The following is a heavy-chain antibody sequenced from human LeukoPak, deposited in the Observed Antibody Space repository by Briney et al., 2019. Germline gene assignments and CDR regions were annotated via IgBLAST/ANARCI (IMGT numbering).Heavy chain of an antibody. D-gene: IGHD2-2*02. CDR3: ASSAELGYCSSTSCYTDY. CDR2: IYHSGST. V-gene: IGHV4-4*02. CDR1: GGSISSSNW. J-gene: IGHJ4*02. Sequence: SETLSLTCAVSGGSISSSNWWSWVRQPPGKGLEWIGEIYHSGSTNYNPSLKSRVTISVDKSKNQFSLKLSSVTAADTAVYYCASSAELGYCSSTSCYTDYWGQGTLVTVSS.